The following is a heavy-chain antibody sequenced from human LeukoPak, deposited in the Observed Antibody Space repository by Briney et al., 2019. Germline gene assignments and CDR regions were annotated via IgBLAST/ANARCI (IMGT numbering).Heavy chain of an antibody. CDR3: ARGEGGHYPYYYYYMDV. CDR1: GGSISSYY. J-gene: IGHJ6*03. CDR2: IYTSGST. D-gene: IGHD3-3*01. V-gene: IGHV4-4*07. Sequence: SETLSLTCTVSGGSISSYYWSWIRQPAGKGLEWIGRIYTSGSTNYNPSLKSRVTMSVDTSKNQFSLKLSSVTAADTAVYYCARGEGGHYPYYYYYMDVWGKGTTVTVSS.